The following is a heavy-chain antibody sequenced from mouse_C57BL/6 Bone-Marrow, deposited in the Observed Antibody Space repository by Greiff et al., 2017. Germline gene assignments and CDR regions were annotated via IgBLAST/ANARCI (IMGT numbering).Heavy chain of an antibody. V-gene: IGHV1-64*01. CDR2: IHPNSGST. CDR3: ARERGLRPYY. CDR1: GYTFTSYW. D-gene: IGHD2-4*01. Sequence: QVQLQQPGAELVRPGSSVKLSCKASGYTFTSYWMHWVKQRPGQGLEWIGMIHPNSGSTNYNEKFKSKATLTVDKSSSTAYMQLSSLTSEDSAVYYCARERGLRPYYWGQGTTLTVSS. J-gene: IGHJ2*01.